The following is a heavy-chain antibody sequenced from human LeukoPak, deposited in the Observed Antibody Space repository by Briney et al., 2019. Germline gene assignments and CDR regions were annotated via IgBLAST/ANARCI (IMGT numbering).Heavy chain of an antibody. CDR2: ISGSGGST. J-gene: IGHJ4*02. CDR3: AKEYSYGSGSLYFDY. V-gene: IGHV3-23*01. CDR1: GFTFGSYA. Sequence: GGSLRLSCAASGFTFGSYAMSWVRQAPGKGLEWVSAISGSGGSTYYADSVKGRFTISRDNSKNTLYLQMNSLRAEDTAVYYCAKEYSYGSGSLYFDYWGQGTLVTVSS. D-gene: IGHD5-18*01.